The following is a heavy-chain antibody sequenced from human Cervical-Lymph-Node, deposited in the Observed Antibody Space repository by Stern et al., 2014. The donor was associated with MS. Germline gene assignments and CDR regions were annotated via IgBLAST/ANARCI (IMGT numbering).Heavy chain of an antibody. J-gene: IGHJ3*02. CDR1: GFTFDDYA. Sequence: VQLVESGGGLVQPGRSLRLSCAASGFTFDDYAMHWVPQAPGKGLEWVSGISWNSGSIGYADSVKGRFTISRDNAKNSLYLQMNSMRAEDTALYYCAKGYRQWPKDAFDIWGQGTMVTVSS. D-gene: IGHD6-19*01. V-gene: IGHV3-9*01. CDR2: ISWNSGSI. CDR3: AKGYRQWPKDAFDI.